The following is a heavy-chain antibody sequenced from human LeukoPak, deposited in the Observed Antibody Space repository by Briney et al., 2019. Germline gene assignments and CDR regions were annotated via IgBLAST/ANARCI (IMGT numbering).Heavy chain of an antibody. CDR1: GFTFSTYS. CDR2: ISSSSDYI. Sequence: GGSLRLSCAASGFTFSTYSMNWVRQAPGKGLEWVSSISSSSDYINYADSVKGRFTISRDNAKYSLYLQMNSLRAADTAVYYCAREVFSGSNWGQGTLVTVSS. D-gene: IGHD3-22*01. J-gene: IGHJ4*02. V-gene: IGHV3-21*01. CDR3: AREVFSGSN.